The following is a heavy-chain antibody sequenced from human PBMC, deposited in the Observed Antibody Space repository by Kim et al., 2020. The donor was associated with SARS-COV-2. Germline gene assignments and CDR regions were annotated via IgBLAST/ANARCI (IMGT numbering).Heavy chain of an antibody. CDR2: IYYSGST. V-gene: IGHV4-39*01. Sequence: SETLSLTCTVSGGSISSSSYYWGWIRQPPGKGLEWIGSIYYSGSTYYNPSLKSRVTISVDTSKNQFSLKLSSVTAADTAVYYCARILRFLEWLPPYYYYGMDVWGQGTKVTVSS. CDR1: GGSISSSSYY. CDR3: ARILRFLEWLPPYYYYGMDV. D-gene: IGHD3-3*01. J-gene: IGHJ6*02.